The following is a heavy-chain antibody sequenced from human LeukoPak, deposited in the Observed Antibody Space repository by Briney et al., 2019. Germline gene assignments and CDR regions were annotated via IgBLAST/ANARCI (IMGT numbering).Heavy chain of an antibody. CDR1: GFTFSSYA. J-gene: IGHJ6*02. V-gene: IGHV3-30*04. Sequence: GGSLRLSCAASGFTFSSYAMHWVRQAPGKGLEWVAVISHDGSNKYYADSVKGRFTISRDNSKNTLYLQMNSLRAEDTAVYYCARGPTPVYYYYGMDVWGQGTTVTVSS. CDR2: ISHDGSNK. CDR3: ARGPTPVYYYYGMDV.